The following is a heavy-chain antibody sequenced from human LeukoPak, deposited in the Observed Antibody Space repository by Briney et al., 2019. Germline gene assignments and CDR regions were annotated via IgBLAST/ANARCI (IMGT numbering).Heavy chain of an antibody. V-gene: IGHV4-39*01. Sequence: SETLSLTCTVSGGSIISSSYYWGWIRQPPGKGLEWIGSIYYSGSTYYNPSLKSRVTISVDTSKNQFSLKLSSVTAADTAVYYCAGGQLPWGSGSYYYYYYYMDVWGKGTTVTVSS. CDR1: GGSIISSSYY. J-gene: IGHJ6*03. CDR3: AGGQLPWGSGSYYYYYYYMDV. D-gene: IGHD3-10*01. CDR2: IYYSGST.